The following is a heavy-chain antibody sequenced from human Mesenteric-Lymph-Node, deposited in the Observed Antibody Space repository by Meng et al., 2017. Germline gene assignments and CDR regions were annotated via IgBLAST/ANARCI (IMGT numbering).Heavy chain of an antibody. CDR3: ARDGLERRSSYHWFDP. CDR2: INHSGIT. D-gene: IGHD1-1*01. Sequence: QPGGAVLLQHSEALSLLCAVCGGTFSGTDCRWIRQPPGKGLEWIGEINHSGITNYSPSLKSRVTISVDTSKNQYSLKLSSVTAADTAVYYCARDGLERRSSYHWFDPWGQGTLVTVSS. V-gene: IGHV4-34*01. J-gene: IGHJ5*02. CDR1: GGTFSGTD.